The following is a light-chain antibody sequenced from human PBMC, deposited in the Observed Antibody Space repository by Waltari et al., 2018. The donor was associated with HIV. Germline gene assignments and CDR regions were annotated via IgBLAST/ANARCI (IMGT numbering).Light chain of an antibody. J-gene: IGKJ4*01. CDR2: WAS. CDR1: QSVLYSSNNKNY. V-gene: IGKV4-1*01. CDR3: QQYYSTLLT. Sequence: DLVITQSPESLDESRGGRDTVSCKASQSVLYSSNNKNYLAWYQQKPGQPPKLLIYWASTRESGVPDRFSGSGSGTDFTLTISSLQAEDVAVYYFQQYYSTLLTFGGGPKVEIK.